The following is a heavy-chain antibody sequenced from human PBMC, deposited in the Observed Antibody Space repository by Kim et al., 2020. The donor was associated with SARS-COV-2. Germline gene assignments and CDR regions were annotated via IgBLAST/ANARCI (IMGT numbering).Heavy chain of an antibody. CDR3: ARALGPFGSATYFELPGDDL. CDR1: GYTFTSFA. V-gene: IGHV1-3*01. D-gene: IGHD3-10*01. Sequence: ASVKVSCKGSGYTFTSFALHWVRQAPGQGLEWIGWINAGNGLTQYSQNFQGRVTLTRDTSATTGYMDLSNLRSEDTAMYYCARALGPFGSATYFELPGDDLWGRGTLVTVSS. J-gene: IGHJ5*02. CDR2: INAGNGLT.